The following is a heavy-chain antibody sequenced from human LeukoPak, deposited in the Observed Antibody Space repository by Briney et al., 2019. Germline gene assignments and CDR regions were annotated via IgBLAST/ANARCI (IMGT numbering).Heavy chain of an antibody. CDR3: ARLATSCCDAFDI. CDR1: GYSFINYW. V-gene: IGHV5-51*01. J-gene: IGHJ3*02. Sequence: PGESLKISCKTSGYSFINYWIAWVRQIPGKGLEWMGIIYPGDSDTRYSPSFQGQVTISADKSISTAYLQWSSLKASDTAIYYCARLATSCCDAFDIWGQGTMVTVSS. D-gene: IGHD2-2*01. CDR2: IYPGDSDT.